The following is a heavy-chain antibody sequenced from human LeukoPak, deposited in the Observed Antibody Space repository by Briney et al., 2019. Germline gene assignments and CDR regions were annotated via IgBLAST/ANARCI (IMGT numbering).Heavy chain of an antibody. D-gene: IGHD7-27*01. CDR2: LSGSGVTT. V-gene: IGHV3-23*01. Sequence: GGSLRLSCATSGFPFSNYAMSWVRQAPGKGLEWVSTLSGSGVTTYYADSVKGRFTISRDNSKNTLYLQMNSLRAEDTAVYYCAKSKNLGISGAFDYWGQGTLVTVSS. CDR3: AKSKNLGISGAFDY. J-gene: IGHJ4*02. CDR1: GFPFSNYA.